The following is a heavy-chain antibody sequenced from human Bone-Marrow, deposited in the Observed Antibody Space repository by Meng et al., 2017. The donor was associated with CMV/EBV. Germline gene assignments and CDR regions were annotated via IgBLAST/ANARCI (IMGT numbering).Heavy chain of an antibody. CDR3: AREADYTSSWFYFDY. CDR1: GFTFSGYE. Sequence: GESLKISCAASGFTFSGYEMNWVRQAPGKGLEWVSYISSSGSTIYYADSVKGRFTISRDNAKNSLYLQMNSLRAEDTAVYYCAREADYTSSWFYFDYWGQGTLVTVSS. D-gene: IGHD4-11*01. V-gene: IGHV3-48*03. CDR2: ISSSGSTI. J-gene: IGHJ4*02.